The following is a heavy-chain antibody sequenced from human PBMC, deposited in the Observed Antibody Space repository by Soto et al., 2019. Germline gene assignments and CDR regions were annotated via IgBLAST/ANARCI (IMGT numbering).Heavy chain of an antibody. D-gene: IGHD7-27*01. CDR3: AKGWGDY. Sequence: EVQLLESGGGLVQPGGSLRLSCAASGFTFSSYTMSWVRQGPGKGLEWVSGISSSGGSTGYAASVKGRFTISRDNFKNTLYLQMNSLRADDTAVYYCAKGWGDYWGQGTPVTVSS. CDR1: GFTFSSYT. V-gene: IGHV3-23*01. J-gene: IGHJ4*02. CDR2: ISSSGGST.